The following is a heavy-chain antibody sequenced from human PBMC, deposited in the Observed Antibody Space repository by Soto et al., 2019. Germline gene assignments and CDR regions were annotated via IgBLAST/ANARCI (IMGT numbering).Heavy chain of an antibody. D-gene: IGHD5-12*01. CDR2: IIPIFGTA. CDR3: ARDQGEMATIDAFDI. Sequence: SVKVSCKASGGTFSSYATSWVRQAPGQGLEWMGGIIPIFGTANYAQKFQGRVTITADESTSTAYMELSSLRSEDTAVYYCARDQGEMATIDAFDIWGQGTMVTVSS. V-gene: IGHV1-69*13. CDR1: GGTFSSYA. J-gene: IGHJ3*02.